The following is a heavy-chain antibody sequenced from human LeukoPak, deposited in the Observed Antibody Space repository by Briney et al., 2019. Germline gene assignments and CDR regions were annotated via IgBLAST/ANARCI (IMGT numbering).Heavy chain of an antibody. J-gene: IGHJ4*02. V-gene: IGHV3-23*01. CDR3: AKDKIAAAGTDY. D-gene: IGHD6-13*01. CDR2: ISGSGGST. Sequence: GGSLRLSCAASGFSFSSFWMSWVRQAPGKGLEWVSAISGSGGSTYYADSVKGRFTISRDNSKNTLYLQMNSLRAEDTAVYYCAKDKIAAAGTDYWGQGTLVTVSS. CDR1: GFSFSSFW.